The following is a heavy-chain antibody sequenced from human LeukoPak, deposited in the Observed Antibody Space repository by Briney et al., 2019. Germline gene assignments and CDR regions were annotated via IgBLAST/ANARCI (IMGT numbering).Heavy chain of an antibody. CDR2: IYYSGST. D-gene: IGHD4-17*01. Sequence: PSETLSLTCTVSGGSISSSSYYWGWIRQPPGKGLEWIGSIYYSGSTYYNPSLKSRVTISVDTSKNQFSLKLSSVTAADTAVYYCARVTVTTAFDIWGQGTMVTVSS. V-gene: IGHV4-39*07. CDR1: GGSISSSSYY. CDR3: ARVTVTTAFDI. J-gene: IGHJ3*02.